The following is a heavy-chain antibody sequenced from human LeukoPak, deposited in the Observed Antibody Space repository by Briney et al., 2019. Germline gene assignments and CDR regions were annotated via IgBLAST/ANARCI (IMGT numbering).Heavy chain of an antibody. CDR2: ISSSSTYI. Sequence: GGSLRLSCAASGFTFSSYSMNWVRQAPGKGLDWVSSISSSSTYIYYADSVKGRFTISRDDAKNSLYLQMNSLRAEDTAVYYCARDLSTSSTAYFQHWGQGTLVTVSS. CDR3: ARDLSTSSTAYFQH. CDR1: GFTFSSYS. V-gene: IGHV3-21*01. J-gene: IGHJ1*01. D-gene: IGHD6-6*01.